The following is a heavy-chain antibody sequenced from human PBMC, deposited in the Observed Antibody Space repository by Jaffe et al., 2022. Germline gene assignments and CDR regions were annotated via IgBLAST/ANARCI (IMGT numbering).Heavy chain of an antibody. V-gene: IGHV2-5*01. CDR3: ARPQLGYCSSTSCFTGFDP. Sequence: QITLKESGPTLVKPTQTLTLTCTFSGFSLSTSGVGVGWIRQPPGKALEWLALIYWNDDKRYSPSLKSRLTITKDTSKNQVVLTMTNMDPVDTATYYCARPQLGYCSSTSCFTGFDPWGQGTLVTVSS. J-gene: IGHJ5*02. CDR2: IYWNDDK. D-gene: IGHD2-2*02. CDR1: GFSLSTSGVG.